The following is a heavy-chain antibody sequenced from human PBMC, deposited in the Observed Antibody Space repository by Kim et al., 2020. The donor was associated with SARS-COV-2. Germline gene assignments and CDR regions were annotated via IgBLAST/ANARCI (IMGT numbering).Heavy chain of an antibody. Sequence: SETLSLTCAVSGGSISSSNWWSWVRQPPGKVLEWIWEIYHSGSTNYNPSLKSRVTISVDKSKNQFSLKLSSVTAADTAVYYCARGSRIAVAGTLDYWGQGTPVTVSS. CDR1: GGSISSSNW. D-gene: IGHD6-19*01. J-gene: IGHJ4*02. CDR2: IYHSGST. V-gene: IGHV4-4*02. CDR3: ARGSRIAVAGTLDY.